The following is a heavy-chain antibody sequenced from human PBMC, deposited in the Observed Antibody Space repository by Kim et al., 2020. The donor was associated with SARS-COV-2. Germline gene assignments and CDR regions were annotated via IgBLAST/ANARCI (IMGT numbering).Heavy chain of an antibody. CDR2: ISSSSSTI. Sequence: GGSLRLSCAASGFTFSSYSMNWVRQAPGKGLEWVSYISSSSSTIYYADSVKGRFTISRDNAKNSLYLQMNSLRDEDTAVYYCARETHYDFWSGYLFDYWGQGTLVTVSS. V-gene: IGHV3-48*02. CDR3: ARETHYDFWSGYLFDY. D-gene: IGHD3-3*01. J-gene: IGHJ4*02. CDR1: GFTFSSYS.